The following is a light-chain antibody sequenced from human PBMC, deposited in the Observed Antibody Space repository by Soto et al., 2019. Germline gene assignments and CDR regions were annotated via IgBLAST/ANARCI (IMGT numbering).Light chain of an antibody. CDR2: DVS. CDR1: SSDVGGYNY. CDR3: SSYTSSSTLWV. Sequence: QSVLTQPASVSGSPGQSITISCTGTSSDVGGYNYVSWYQQHPGKAPKLMIYDVSNRPSGVSNRFSGSKSGNTACLTISGLQAEDEADYYCSSYTSSSTLWVFGGGTKLTVL. V-gene: IGLV2-14*01. J-gene: IGLJ3*02.